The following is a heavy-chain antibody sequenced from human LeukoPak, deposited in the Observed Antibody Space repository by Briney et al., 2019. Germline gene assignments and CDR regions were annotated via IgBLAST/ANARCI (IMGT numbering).Heavy chain of an antibody. Sequence: SETLSLTCAVYGGSFSGYYWSWIRQPPGKGREWIGEINHSGSTNYNPSLKSRVTISVDTSKNQFSLKLSSVTAADTAVYYCARRGLHPAYYYYYMDVWGKGTTVTISS. J-gene: IGHJ6*03. CDR1: GGSFSGYY. V-gene: IGHV4-34*01. CDR3: ARRGLHPAYYYYYMDV. D-gene: IGHD4-17*01. CDR2: INHSGST.